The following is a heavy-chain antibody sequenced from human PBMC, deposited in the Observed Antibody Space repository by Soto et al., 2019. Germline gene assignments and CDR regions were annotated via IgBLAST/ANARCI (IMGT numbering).Heavy chain of an antibody. V-gene: IGHV3-11*05. CDR1: GFTFSDYY. Sequence: QVQLVESGGGLVKPGGSLRLSCAASGFTFSDYYMSWIRHAPGKGLEWVSYISSSSSYTNYADSVKGRFTISRDNAKNSLYLQMNSLRAEDTAVYYCATYGSGSYYNPGLLFYYYGMDVWGQGTTVTVSS. CDR3: ATYGSGSYYNPGLLFYYYGMDV. J-gene: IGHJ6*02. D-gene: IGHD3-10*01. CDR2: ISSSSSYT.